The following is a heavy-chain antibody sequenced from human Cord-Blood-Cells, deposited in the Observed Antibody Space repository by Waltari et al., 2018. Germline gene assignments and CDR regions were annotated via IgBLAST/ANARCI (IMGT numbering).Heavy chain of an antibody. CDR1: GFTFSSYS. J-gene: IGHJ4*02. D-gene: IGHD2-21*02. CDR3: ARDHGGNSYFDY. V-gene: IGHV3-23*01. Sequence: VQLLESGGGLVQPGGSLRLSCAASGFTFSSYSLSWVRQAPGKGLEWVSAISGSGGSTYYADSVKGRFTISRDNSKNTLYLQMNSLRAEDTAVYYCARDHGGNSYFDYWGQGTLVTVSS. CDR2: ISGSGGST.